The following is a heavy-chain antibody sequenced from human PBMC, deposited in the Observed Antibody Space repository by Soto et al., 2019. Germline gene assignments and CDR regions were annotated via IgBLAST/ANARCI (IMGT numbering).Heavy chain of an antibody. CDR3: ARGGGSGWHGDWFDP. CDR2: MNPNSDGA. J-gene: IGHJ5*02. Sequence: QVHLVQSGAEVKEPGASVKVSCKASGYSFTDYYIHWVRQAPGQGLEWMGWMNPNSDGANYAQKFRGRVTMTRDKYLRTAYMEVKRLTSDDTAVYFCARGGGSGWHGDWFDPWGQGTLVTVSS. CDR1: GYSFTDYY. D-gene: IGHD6-19*01. V-gene: IGHV1-2*02.